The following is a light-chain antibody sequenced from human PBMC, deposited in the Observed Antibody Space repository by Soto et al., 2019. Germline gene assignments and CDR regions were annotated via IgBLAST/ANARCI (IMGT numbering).Light chain of an antibody. Sequence: EIVLTQSPATLSLSPGERATLSCRASQSVSSYLALYQQKPGQAPRLLIYDASNRATGIPARFSGSGSGTAFSLTISSLEPEDFAVYYCQQRSNWPITFGQGTRLEIK. J-gene: IGKJ5*01. CDR3: QQRSNWPIT. CDR1: QSVSSY. V-gene: IGKV3-11*01. CDR2: DAS.